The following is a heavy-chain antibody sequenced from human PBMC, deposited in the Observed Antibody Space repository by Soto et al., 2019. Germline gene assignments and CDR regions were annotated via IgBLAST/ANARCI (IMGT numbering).Heavy chain of an antibody. Sequence: PSETLSLTCTVSGGSISSYYCSWIRQPPGKGLEWIGYIYYSGITYYNPSLKSRVTISVDTSKNQFSLKLSSVTAADTAVYYCAREKAVAGYFDYWGQGTLVTVSS. D-gene: IGHD6-19*01. CDR1: GGSISSYY. J-gene: IGHJ4*02. CDR2: IYYSGIT. V-gene: IGHV4-59*12. CDR3: AREKAVAGYFDY.